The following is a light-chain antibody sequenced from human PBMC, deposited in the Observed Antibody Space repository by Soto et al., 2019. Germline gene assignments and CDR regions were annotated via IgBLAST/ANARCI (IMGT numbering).Light chain of an antibody. CDR1: QSVGSY. Sequence: EIVLTQSPATLSLSPGERATLSCRASQSVGSYLAWYQQKPGQTPRLLIYDASNRATDIPAKFSGRGSGTDFTLTTSSLEPEDFAVYYCQQRSNWPVTFGQGTRVEIK. CDR3: QQRSNWPVT. V-gene: IGKV3-11*01. CDR2: DAS. J-gene: IGKJ1*01.